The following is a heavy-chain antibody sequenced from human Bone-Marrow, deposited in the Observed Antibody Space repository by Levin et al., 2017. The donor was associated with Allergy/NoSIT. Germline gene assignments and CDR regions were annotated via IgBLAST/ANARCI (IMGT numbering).Heavy chain of an antibody. V-gene: IGHV3-73*01. D-gene: IGHD2-2*01. Sequence: GGSLRLSCAASGFTFSGSAMHWVRQASGKGLEWVGRIRSKANSYATAYAASVKGRFTISRDDSKNSAYLQMNSLKTEDTAVYYCSIYCSSTSCPWGMDGWGQGTTVTVSS. J-gene: IGHJ6*02. CDR2: IRSKANSYAT. CDR1: GFTFSGSA. CDR3: SIYCSSTSCPWGMDG.